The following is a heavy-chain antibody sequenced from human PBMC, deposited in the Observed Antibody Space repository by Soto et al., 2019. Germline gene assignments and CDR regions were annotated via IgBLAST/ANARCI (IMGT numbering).Heavy chain of an antibody. CDR2: IIPIFGTA. CDR1: GGTFSSYA. V-gene: IGHV1-69*13. D-gene: IGHD3-22*01. J-gene: IGHJ4*02. CDR3: ATLPLLNYYDSSGSNPAFDY. Sequence: GASVKVSCKASGGTFSSYAISWVRQAPGQGLEWMGGIIPIFGTANHAQKFQGRVTITADESTSTAYMELSSLRSEDTAVYYCATLPLLNYYDSSGSNPAFDYWGQGTLVTVSS.